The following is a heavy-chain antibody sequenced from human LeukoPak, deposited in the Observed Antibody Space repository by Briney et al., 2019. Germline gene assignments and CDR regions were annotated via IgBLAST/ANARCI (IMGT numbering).Heavy chain of an antibody. CDR3: TRGSIAYYYMDV. V-gene: IGHV4-39*07. J-gene: IGHJ6*03. CDR2: IYYSGST. Sequence: SETLSLTCTVSGGSISSSSYYWGWIRQPPGKGLEWIGSIYYSGSTYYNPSLKSRVTISVDTSKNQFSLRLSSVTAADTAVYYCTRGSIAYYYMDVWGKGTTVTISS. D-gene: IGHD3-22*01. CDR1: GGSISSSSYY.